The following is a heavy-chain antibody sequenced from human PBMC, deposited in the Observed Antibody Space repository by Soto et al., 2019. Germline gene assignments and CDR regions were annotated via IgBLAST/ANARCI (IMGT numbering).Heavy chain of an antibody. V-gene: IGHV2-5*02. CDR2: IYWDDDK. Sequence: QITLKESGPSLVKPTQTLTLTCTFSGFSLSTGGVGVGWIRQPPGKALEWLALIYWDDDKRYSPSLRSRLTVTKDTSKNQVVHTMTNMHPVDTATYYCAHSRCGGDCLQSYSSHYYYGMDVWGQGTTVTVSS. D-gene: IGHD2-21*02. CDR1: GFSLSTGGVG. CDR3: AHSRCGGDCLQSYSSHYYYGMDV. J-gene: IGHJ6*02.